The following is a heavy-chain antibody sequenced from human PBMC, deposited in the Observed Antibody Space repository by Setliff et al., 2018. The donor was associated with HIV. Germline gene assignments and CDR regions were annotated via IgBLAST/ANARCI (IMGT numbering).Heavy chain of an antibody. CDR3: ARAKTSSYADPWFDP. V-gene: IGHV1-18*01. D-gene: IGHD3-16*01. J-gene: IGHJ5*02. CDR2: ISPNFGHT. Sequence: ASVKVSCKASGYTFTTYGISWVRQAPGHGLEWMGWISPNFGHTNYAQNFLGRVTMTIDTSTSRAYMELRSLRSDDTAMYFCARAKTSSYADPWFDPWGQGTQVTVSS. CDR1: GYTFTTYG.